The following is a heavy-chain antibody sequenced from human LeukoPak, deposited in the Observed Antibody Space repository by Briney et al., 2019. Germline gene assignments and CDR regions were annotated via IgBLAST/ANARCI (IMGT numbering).Heavy chain of an antibody. Sequence: PSETLSLTCTVSGASITSYYWSWIRQPPGKGLEWIGYIYYTGSTNYNPSLKSRVTISVDTSRNQFSLQLSSVTSADTALYYCARATTTYCTGGICPNFDYWGQGTLVTVSS. V-gene: IGHV4-59*01. CDR1: GASITSYY. CDR3: ARATTTYCTGGICPNFDY. D-gene: IGHD2-8*02. J-gene: IGHJ4*02. CDR2: IYYTGST.